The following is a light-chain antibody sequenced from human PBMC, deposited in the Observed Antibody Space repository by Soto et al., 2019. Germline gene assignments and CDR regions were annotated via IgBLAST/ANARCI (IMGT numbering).Light chain of an antibody. Sequence: QSALTQPASVSGSPGQSITISCTGTSSDVGTYNYVSWYQQHSGKAPKLMIYEVSNRPSGVSNRFSGSKSGNTASLTISGLQAEDEADYYCQAYDTSLRGRVFGGGTKLTVL. CDR2: EVS. CDR3: QAYDTSLRGRV. J-gene: IGLJ3*02. CDR1: SSDVGTYNY. V-gene: IGLV2-14*01.